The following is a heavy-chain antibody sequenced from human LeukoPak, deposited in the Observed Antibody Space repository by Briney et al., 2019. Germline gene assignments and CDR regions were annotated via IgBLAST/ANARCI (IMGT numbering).Heavy chain of an antibody. J-gene: IGHJ5*02. Sequence: SETLSLTCTVSGGSISSYYWSWIRQPPGKGLEWIGYIYYSGSTNYNPSLKSRVTISVDTSKNQFSLKLSSVTAADTAVYYCARHHGGVLRYFDASNWFDPWGQGTLVTVSS. CDR1: GGSISSYY. CDR3: ARHHGGVLRYFDASNWFDP. V-gene: IGHV4-59*08. CDR2: IYYSGST. D-gene: IGHD3-9*01.